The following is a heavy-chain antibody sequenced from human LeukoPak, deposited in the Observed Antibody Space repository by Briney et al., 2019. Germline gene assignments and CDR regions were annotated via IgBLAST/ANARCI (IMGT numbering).Heavy chain of an antibody. J-gene: IGHJ4*02. CDR2: IYPPTGGT. CDR1: GYTFTAYH. V-gene: IGHV1-2*02. CDR3: VRENWYYDH. D-gene: IGHD3-16*01. Sequence: ASVKVSCKTSGYTFTAYHMHWVRQAPGQGLEFVGWIYPPTGGTVLAGKFQGRVTMTRATSIAAAYMELSGLTFDDTAVYYCVRENWYYDHWGQGTLVTVSS.